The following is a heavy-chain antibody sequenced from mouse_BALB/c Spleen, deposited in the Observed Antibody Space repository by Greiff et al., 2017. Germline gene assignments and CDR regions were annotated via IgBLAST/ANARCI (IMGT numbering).Heavy chain of an antibody. CDR2: ISSGGGST. J-gene: IGHJ3*01. V-gene: IGHV5-12-1*01. D-gene: IGHD2-4*01. Sequence: EVHLVESGGGLVKPGGSLKLSCAASGFAFSSYDMSWVRQTPEKRLEWVAYISSGGGSTYYPDTVKGRFTISRDNAKNTLYLQMSSLKSEDTAMYYCARQGLRRGAWFAYWGQGTLVTVSA. CDR3: ARQGLRRGAWFAY. CDR1: GFAFSSYD.